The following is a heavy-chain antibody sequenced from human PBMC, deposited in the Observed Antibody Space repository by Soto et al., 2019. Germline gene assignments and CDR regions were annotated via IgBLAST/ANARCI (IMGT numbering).Heavy chain of an antibody. Sequence: PGGSLRRSCTASAFTFSSYAMHWGRQAPGKGLGRVAAVSYDEREKHYANSVKGRFTISRDNSKNTVYLQIHSLSGEDTAVYYCAKGVPWQDTARAHLFDYWGQGTLVTVSS. CDR2: VSYDEREK. CDR1: AFTFSSYA. CDR3: AKGVPWQDTARAHLFDY. V-gene: IGHV3-30*18. D-gene: IGHD5-18*01. J-gene: IGHJ4*02.